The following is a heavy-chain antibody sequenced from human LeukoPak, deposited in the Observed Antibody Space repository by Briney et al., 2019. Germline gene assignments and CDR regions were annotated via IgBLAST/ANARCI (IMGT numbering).Heavy chain of an antibody. CDR3: AKTGVGATALVFDY. CDR1: GFTFSSYG. J-gene: IGHJ4*02. D-gene: IGHD1-26*01. CDR2: ISYDGSNK. Sequence: PGGSLRLSCAASGFTFSSYGMHWVRQAPGKGLEWVAVISYDGSNKYYADSVKGRFTISRDNSKNTLYLQMNSLRAEGTAVYYCAKTGVGATALVFDYWGQGTLVTVSS. V-gene: IGHV3-30*18.